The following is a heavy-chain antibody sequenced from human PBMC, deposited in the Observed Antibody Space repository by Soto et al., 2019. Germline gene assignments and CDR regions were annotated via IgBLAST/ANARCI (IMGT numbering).Heavy chain of an antibody. V-gene: IGHV1-69*01. CDR2: IIPIFGTA. Sequence: QVQLVQSGAEVKKPGSSVKVSCKASGGTFSSYAISWVRQAPGQGLEWMGGIIPIFGTANYAQKFQGRVTITADESTSTAYMELSSLRSEDTAVYYFARDRSEVVPAAMFDYWGQGTLVTVSS. CDR1: GGTFSSYA. J-gene: IGHJ4*02. D-gene: IGHD2-2*01. CDR3: ARDRSEVVPAAMFDY.